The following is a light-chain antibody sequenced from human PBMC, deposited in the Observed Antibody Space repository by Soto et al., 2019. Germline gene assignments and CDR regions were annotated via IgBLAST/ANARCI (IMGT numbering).Light chain of an antibody. CDR3: QQYNSSPGT. CDR2: GAS. CDR1: QSISNW. V-gene: IGKV1-5*01. J-gene: IGKJ2*01. Sequence: DIQMTQSPSSLSASVGDRVTITCRASQSISNWLAWYQQKSGKATKLLIYGASSLESGVPSRFIGSGSGTEYTLTNSRRQPDDFAAYYCQQYNSSPGTFGQGTKLEIK.